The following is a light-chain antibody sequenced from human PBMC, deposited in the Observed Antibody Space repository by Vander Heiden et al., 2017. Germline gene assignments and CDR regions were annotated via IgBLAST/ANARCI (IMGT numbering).Light chain of an antibody. J-gene: IGLJ2*01. CDR1: RFGANY. CDR2: QDA. Sequence: SSEVTQPPSVSVSPGQTASITCSGDRFGANYFSWYQQRPGQSPVMVIYQDAKRPSGIPERFSGSNSGNTATLTISGTQAVDEEDYYCQAWETNTVVFGGGTKLTVL. V-gene: IGLV3-1*01. CDR3: QAWETNTVV.